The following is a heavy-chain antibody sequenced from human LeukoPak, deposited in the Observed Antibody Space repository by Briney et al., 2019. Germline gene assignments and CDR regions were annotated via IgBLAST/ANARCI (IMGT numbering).Heavy chain of an antibody. J-gene: IGHJ4*02. D-gene: IGHD7-27*01. CDR3: AKANWDYYFAY. Sequence: GGSLRLSCAASGFTFNSYAMSWLRQAPGKGLEWVSAISGSGGSTYYADSVKGRFTISRDNSKNTLYLQMNSLRAEDTAVYYCAKANWDYYFAYWGQGTLVTVSS. CDR2: ISGSGGST. CDR1: GFTFNSYA. V-gene: IGHV3-23*01.